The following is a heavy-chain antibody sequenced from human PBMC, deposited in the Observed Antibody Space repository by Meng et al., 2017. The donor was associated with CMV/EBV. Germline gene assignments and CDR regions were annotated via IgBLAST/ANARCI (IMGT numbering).Heavy chain of an antibody. CDR1: GFTFSSYW. V-gene: IGHV3-7*01. CDR3: ARDSRRGNSGPELYY. CDR2: IKQDGSEK. D-gene: IGHD4-23*01. Sequence: GESLKISCAASGFTFSSYWMSWVRQAPGKGLEWVANIKQDGSEKYYVDSVKGRFTISRDNAKNSLYLQMNSLRAEDTAVYYCARDSRRGNSGPELYYWGQGTLVTVSS. J-gene: IGHJ4*02.